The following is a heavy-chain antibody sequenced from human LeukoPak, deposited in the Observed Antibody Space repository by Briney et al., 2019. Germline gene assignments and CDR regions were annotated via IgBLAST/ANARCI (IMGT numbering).Heavy chain of an antibody. J-gene: IGHJ6*03. CDR2: IYTSGST. CDR1: GGSISSGSYY. V-gene: IGHV4-61*02. Sequence: SETLSLTCTVSGGSISSGSYYWSWIRQPAGKGLEWIGRIYTSGSTNYNPSLKSRVTISVDTSKNHFSLNLSSVTAADTAVYYCATNSDDFWSGYYYYYYYMDVWGKGTTVTVSS. CDR3: ATNSDDFWSGYYYYYYYMDV. D-gene: IGHD3-3*01.